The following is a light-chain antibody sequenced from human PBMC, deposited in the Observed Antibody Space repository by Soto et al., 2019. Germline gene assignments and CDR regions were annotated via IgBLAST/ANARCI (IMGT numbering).Light chain of an antibody. J-gene: IGKJ1*01. CDR3: QQYNSYSRT. CDR2: KAS. V-gene: IGKV1-5*03. CDR1: QSISSW. Sequence: DIQMTQSPSTLSASVGERVTITCRASQSISSWLAWYQQKPGKAPKLLIYKASSLESGVPSRFSGSGSGTECTLTISSLQPDDFATYYCQQYNSYSRTFGQGTKVEIK.